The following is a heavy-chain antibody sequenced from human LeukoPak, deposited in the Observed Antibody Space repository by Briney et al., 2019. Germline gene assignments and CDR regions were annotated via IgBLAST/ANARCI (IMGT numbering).Heavy chain of an antibody. CDR1: GDSISSGDYY. V-gene: IGHV4-61*02. D-gene: IGHD3-22*01. J-gene: IGHJ4*02. CDR2: IYTSGST. CDR3: ARGPPYYYDTTGLDY. Sequence: SQTLSLTCTVSGDSISSGDYYWSWIRQPAGKGLEWIGRIYTSGSTNYNPSLKSRVTMSVDTSKTQFSLKLSSVTAADTAVYYCARGPPYYYDTTGLDYWGQGTLVTVSS.